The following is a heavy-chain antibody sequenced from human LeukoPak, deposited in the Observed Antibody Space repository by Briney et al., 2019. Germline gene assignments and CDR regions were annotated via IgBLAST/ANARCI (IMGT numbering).Heavy chain of an antibody. CDR1: GGSISSSSYY. CDR2: IYYSGST. CDR3: ASHRSGYDLFDY. Sequence: SETLSLTCTVSGGSISSSSYYWGWIRQPPGKGLEWIGSIYYSGSTYYNPSLKSRVTISVDTSKNQFSLKLSSVTAADTAVYYCASHRSGYDLFDYWGQGTLVTVSS. D-gene: IGHD5-12*01. V-gene: IGHV4-39*07. J-gene: IGHJ4*02.